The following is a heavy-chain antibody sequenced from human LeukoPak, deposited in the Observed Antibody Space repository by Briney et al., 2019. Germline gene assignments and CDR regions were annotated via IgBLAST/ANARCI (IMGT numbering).Heavy chain of an antibody. J-gene: IGHJ4*02. Sequence: PSETLSLTCTVSGGSISSSSYYWGWIRQPPGKGLEWIGSIYYSRSTYYNPSLKSRVTISVDTSKNQFSLKLSSVTAADTAVYYCARHERSSGWHHYYFDYWGQGTLVTVSS. CDR1: GGSISSSSYY. CDR3: ARHERSSGWHHYYFDY. CDR2: IYYSRST. V-gene: IGHV4-39*01. D-gene: IGHD6-19*01.